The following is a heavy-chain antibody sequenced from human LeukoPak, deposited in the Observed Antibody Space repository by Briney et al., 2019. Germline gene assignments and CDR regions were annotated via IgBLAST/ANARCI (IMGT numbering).Heavy chain of an antibody. Sequence: ASVKASCKASGYTFTDYYLHWVRQAPGQGLEWMGWINPNSGGTNSAQTFQGRVTMTRDTSITTAYLDLSRLRSDDTAVYYCARIGYNHYFDYWGQGTLVTVSS. CDR3: ARIGYNHYFDY. V-gene: IGHV1-2*02. D-gene: IGHD5-24*01. CDR2: INPNSGGT. CDR1: GYTFTDYY. J-gene: IGHJ4*02.